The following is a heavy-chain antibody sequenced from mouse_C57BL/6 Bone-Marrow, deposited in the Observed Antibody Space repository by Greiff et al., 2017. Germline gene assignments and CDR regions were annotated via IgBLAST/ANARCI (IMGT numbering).Heavy chain of an antibody. CDR1: GYTFTSYW. D-gene: IGHD1-1*01. J-gene: IGHJ3*01. V-gene: IGHV1-50*01. CDR3: ARLAHYYGSSS. Sequence: QVQLKESGAELVKPGASVKLSCKASGYTFTSYWMQWVKQRPGQGLEWIGEIDPSDSYTNYNQKFKGKATLTVDTSSSTAYMQLSSLTSEDSAVYYCARLAHYYGSSSWGQGTLVTVSA. CDR2: IDPSDSYT.